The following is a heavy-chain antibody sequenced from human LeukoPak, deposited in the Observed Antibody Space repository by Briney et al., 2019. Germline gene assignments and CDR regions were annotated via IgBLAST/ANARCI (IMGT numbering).Heavy chain of an antibody. V-gene: IGHV3-66*01. D-gene: IGHD6-13*01. CDR1: GFTVSSNY. CDR2: IYSGGST. Sequence: GGSLRLSCAASGFTVSSNYMSWVRQAPGKGLEWGSVIYSGGSTYYADSVKGRFTISRDNSKNTLYLQMNSLRAEDTAVYYCASREGRAIAAAGTFDYWGQGTLVTVSS. CDR3: ASREGRAIAAAGTFDY. J-gene: IGHJ4*02.